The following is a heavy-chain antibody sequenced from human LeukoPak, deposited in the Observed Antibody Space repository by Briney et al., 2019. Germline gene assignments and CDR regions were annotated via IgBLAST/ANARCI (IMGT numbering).Heavy chain of an antibody. J-gene: IGHJ5*02. Sequence: GGSLRLSCAASGFTVSSNYMSWVRQAPGKGLEWVANIKPDGTQRSYVDSVKGRFTISRDNSKNTLYLQMNSLRAEDTAVYYCAKVKRPAYFSTTGTTGWFDPWGQGTLVTVSS. V-gene: IGHV3-7*03. D-gene: IGHD1-1*01. CDR3: AKVKRPAYFSTTGTTGWFDP. CDR2: IKPDGTQR. CDR1: GFTVSSNY.